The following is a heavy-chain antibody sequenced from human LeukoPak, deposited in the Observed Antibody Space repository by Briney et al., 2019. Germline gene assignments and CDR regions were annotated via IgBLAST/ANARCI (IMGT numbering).Heavy chain of an antibody. V-gene: IGHV4-61*01. CDR2: IYYSGST. J-gene: IGHJ5*02. Sequence: SETPSLTCTVSGGSVSNSLYYWSWIRQPPGKGLEWIGYIYYSGSTNYNPSLESRVTMSVDTSKNQISLRLSSVTAADTAVYYCARSYDSWSGYFSWGQGTLVTVSS. CDR1: GGSVSNSLYY. D-gene: IGHD3-3*01. CDR3: ARSYDSWSGYFS.